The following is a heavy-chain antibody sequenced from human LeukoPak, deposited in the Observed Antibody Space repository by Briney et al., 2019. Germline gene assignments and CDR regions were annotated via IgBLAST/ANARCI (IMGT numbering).Heavy chain of an antibody. J-gene: IGHJ4*02. Sequence: SQTLSLTCTVSGGSIGSGNSFWNWIRQPPGKGLEWIGCINYSGRTYYNASLKSRLTISVDTSRNQFSLKLSSVTAADMAVYYCARDGSGYYKLDYWGQGILVTVSS. D-gene: IGHD3-22*01. V-gene: IGHV4-30-4*01. CDR3: ARDGSGYYKLDY. CDR1: GGSIGSGNSF. CDR2: INYSGRT.